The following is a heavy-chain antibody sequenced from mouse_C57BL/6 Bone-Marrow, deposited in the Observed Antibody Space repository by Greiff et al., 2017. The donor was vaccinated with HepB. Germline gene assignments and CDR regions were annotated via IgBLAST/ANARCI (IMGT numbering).Heavy chain of an antibody. J-gene: IGHJ4*01. CDR1: GFTFSDYY. D-gene: IGHD1-1*01. CDR3: ARQSSPLAMDY. Sequence: DVKLVESGGGLVQPGGSLKLSCAASGFTFSDYYMYWVRQTPEKRLEWVAYISNGGGSTYYPDTVKGRFTISRDNAKNTLYLQMSRLKSEDTAMYYCARQSSPLAMDYWGQGTSVTVSS. CDR2: ISNGGGST. V-gene: IGHV5-12*01.